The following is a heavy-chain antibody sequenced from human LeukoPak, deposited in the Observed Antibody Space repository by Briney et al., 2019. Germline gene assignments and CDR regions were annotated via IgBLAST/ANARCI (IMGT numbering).Heavy chain of an antibody. D-gene: IGHD5-18*01. CDR1: GYTFTSYY. Sequence: ASVKVSCKASGYTFTSYYMHWVRQAPGQGLEWMGIINPSGGSTSYAQKFQGRVTMTRDTSTSTVYMELSSLRSEDTAVYYCARDYFFVDTAMAGEDYFDYWGQGTLVTVSS. J-gene: IGHJ4*02. CDR2: INPSGGST. V-gene: IGHV1-46*01. CDR3: ARDYFFVDTAMAGEDYFDY.